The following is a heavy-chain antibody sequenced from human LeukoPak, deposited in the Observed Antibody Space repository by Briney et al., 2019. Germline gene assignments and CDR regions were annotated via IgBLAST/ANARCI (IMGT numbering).Heavy chain of an antibody. CDR2: INYFGTT. J-gene: IGHJ5*02. V-gene: IGHV4-59*11. CDR1: GRFIRSHS. Sequence: SETLSLTCTVSGRFIRSHSWHWIRQSPGKGLEWIGSINYFGTTTYKPSLKSRVTLSVDTSKNQFSLKLTSVTAADTAVYYCARDIGGDTDGRASYWFAPWGQGTLVTVSS. CDR3: ARDIGGDTDGRASYWFAP. D-gene: IGHD1-1*01.